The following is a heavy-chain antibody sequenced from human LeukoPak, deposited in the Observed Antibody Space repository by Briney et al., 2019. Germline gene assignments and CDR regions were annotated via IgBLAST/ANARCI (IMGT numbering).Heavy chain of an antibody. CDR3: AGDLENRAAGGTCVH. CDR1: GFTFSTYA. D-gene: IGHD6-13*01. J-gene: IGHJ4*02. Sequence: GGSLRLSCAASGFTFSTYAMTWVRQAPGKGLEWVSGISSGGGSAYYADSVKGRFTISRDNSKNTLFLQMSSLRAEDTALYYCAGDLENRAAGGTCVHWGQGTLVTVSS. V-gene: IGHV3-23*01. CDR2: ISSGGGSA.